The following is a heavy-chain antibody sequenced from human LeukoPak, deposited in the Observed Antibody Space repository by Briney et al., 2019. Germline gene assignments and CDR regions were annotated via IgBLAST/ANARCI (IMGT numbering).Heavy chain of an antibody. D-gene: IGHD1-26*01. CDR1: GFTFSSYA. CDR3: ARDFSGSYRGGYYFDY. CDR2: ITGSGGST. Sequence: GGSLRLSCAASGFTFSSYAMSWVRQAPGKGLEWVSTITGSGGSTYYADSVKGRFTISRDNSKNTLYLQMNSLRAEDTAVYYCARDFSGSYRGGYYFDYWGQGTLVTVSS. V-gene: IGHV3-23*01. J-gene: IGHJ4*02.